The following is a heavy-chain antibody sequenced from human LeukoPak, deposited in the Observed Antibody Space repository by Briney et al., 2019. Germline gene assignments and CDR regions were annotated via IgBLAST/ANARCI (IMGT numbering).Heavy chain of an antibody. CDR2: ISGSGGST. CDR3: AKDFNERTSWEPHLDY. J-gene: IGHJ4*02. D-gene: IGHD1-26*01. Sequence: PGRSLRLSCAASGFTVSINYMRCVRQAPGKGREWVSAISGSGGSTYYADSVKGRFTISRDNSKNTLYLQMNSLSAEDTAVYYCAKDFNERTSWEPHLDYWGQGTLVTVSS. V-gene: IGHV3-23*01. CDR1: GFTVSINY.